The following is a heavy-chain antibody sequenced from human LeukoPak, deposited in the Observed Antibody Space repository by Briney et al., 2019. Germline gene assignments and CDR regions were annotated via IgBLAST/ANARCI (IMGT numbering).Heavy chain of an antibody. CDR2: ISGSGGST. D-gene: IGHD6-13*01. CDR1: GFTFRSYA. Sequence: GGSLRLSCAASGFTFRSYAMSWVRQAPGKGLEWVSAISGSGGSTYYADSVKGRFTISRDNSKNTLYLQMNSLRAEDTAVYYCARDRIAAAATTWWFDPWGQGTLVTVSS. J-gene: IGHJ5*02. CDR3: ARDRIAAAATTWWFDP. V-gene: IGHV3-23*01.